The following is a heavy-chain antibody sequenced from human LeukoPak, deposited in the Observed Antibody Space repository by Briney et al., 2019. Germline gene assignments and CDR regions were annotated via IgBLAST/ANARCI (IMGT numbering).Heavy chain of an antibody. Sequence: SETLSLTCAVYGGSFSGYYWSWIRQPPGKGLEWIGEINHSGSTNYNPSLKSRVTISVDTSKNQFSLKLSSVTAADTAVYYCARQRRIVVVPAARGYFDYWGQGTLVTVSS. D-gene: IGHD2-2*01. CDR3: ARQRRIVVVPAARGYFDY. J-gene: IGHJ4*02. CDR1: GGSFSGYY. CDR2: INHSGST. V-gene: IGHV4-34*01.